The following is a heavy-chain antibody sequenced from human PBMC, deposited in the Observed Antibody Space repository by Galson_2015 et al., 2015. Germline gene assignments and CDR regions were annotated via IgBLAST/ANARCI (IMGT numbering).Heavy chain of an antibody. J-gene: IGHJ5*02. Sequence: SVKVSCKASGYTFTSYGISWVRLAPGQGLEWMGWISAYNGNTNYAQKLQGRVTMTTDTSTSTAYMELRSLRSDDTAVYYCARGGQGVVVPAARNWFDPWGQGTLVTVSS. CDR2: ISAYNGNT. CDR1: GYTFTSYG. D-gene: IGHD2-2*01. CDR3: ARGGQGVVVPAARNWFDP. V-gene: IGHV1-18*01.